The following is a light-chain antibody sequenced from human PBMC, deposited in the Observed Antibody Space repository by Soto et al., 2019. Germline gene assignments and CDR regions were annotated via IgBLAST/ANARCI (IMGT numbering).Light chain of an antibody. V-gene: IGKV3-20*01. J-gene: IGKJ1*01. CDR2: GAS. CDR1: QSVSSSY. CDR3: QQHGSSPWT. Sequence: EIVLTQSPGTLSLSPGERATLSCRASQSVSSSYLAWYQQRPGQAPRPLIYGASSRAIGIPDRVSGSGSGTDFTLTISRLEPEDFAVYYCQQHGSSPWTFGHGTKVEIK.